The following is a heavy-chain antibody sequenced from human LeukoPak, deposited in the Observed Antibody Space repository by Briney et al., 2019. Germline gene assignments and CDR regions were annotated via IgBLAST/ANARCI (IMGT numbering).Heavy chain of an antibody. CDR2: ISYDGSNK. Sequence: GGSLRLSCAASGFTFSSYGMHWVRQAPGKGLEWVAVISYDGSNKYYADSVKGRFTISRDNSKNTLYLQMNSLRAEDTAVYYCAKDVGWLKGYDAFDIWGQGTMVTVSS. D-gene: IGHD6-19*01. V-gene: IGHV3-30*18. CDR1: GFTFSSYG. CDR3: AKDVGWLKGYDAFDI. J-gene: IGHJ3*02.